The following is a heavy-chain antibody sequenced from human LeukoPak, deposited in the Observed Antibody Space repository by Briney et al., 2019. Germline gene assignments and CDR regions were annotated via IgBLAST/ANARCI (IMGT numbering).Heavy chain of an antibody. J-gene: IGHJ5*02. CDR2: IYYSGST. CDR1: GGSISSYY. V-gene: IGHV4-59*08. D-gene: IGHD4-23*01. Sequence: SETLSLTCTVSGGSISSYYWSWIRQPPGKGLEWIGYIYYSGSTNYNPSLKSRVTISVDTSKNQFYLKLSSVTAADTAVYYCARHSSVAGKDNWFDPWGQGTLVTVSS. CDR3: ARHSSVAGKDNWFDP.